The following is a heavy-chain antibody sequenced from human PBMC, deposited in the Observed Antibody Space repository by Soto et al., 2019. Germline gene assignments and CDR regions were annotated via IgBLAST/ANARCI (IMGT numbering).Heavy chain of an antibody. V-gene: IGHV1-69*12. CDR2: IIPIFGTT. CDR1: GGTFSTYA. CDR3: ARHSNAGGGIDV. D-gene: IGHD3-16*01. J-gene: IGHJ6*02. Sequence: QVQLVQSGAEVKKPGSSVKVSCKASGGTFSTYAISWVRQAPGQGLEWMGGIIPIFGTTNYAQKFQGRVTLTADESTSTAYMELSSLRSEDTAVFYCARHSNAGGGIDVWGQGTTVTVSS.